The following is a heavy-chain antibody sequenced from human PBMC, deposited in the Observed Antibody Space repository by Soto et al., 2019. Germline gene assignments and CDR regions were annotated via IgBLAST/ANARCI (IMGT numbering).Heavy chain of an antibody. Sequence: QVQLVQSGAEVKKPGSSVKVSCKASGGTFSSYAISWVRQAPGQGLEWMGGIIPIFGTANYAQKFQGRVTIPADESTRTAYMELSSLRSEDTAVYYCARDAVPGYGDYHLDSWGQGTLLTVSS. V-gene: IGHV1-69*12. CDR1: GGTFSSYA. CDR3: ARDAVPGYGDYHLDS. D-gene: IGHD4-17*01. J-gene: IGHJ4*02. CDR2: IIPIFGTA.